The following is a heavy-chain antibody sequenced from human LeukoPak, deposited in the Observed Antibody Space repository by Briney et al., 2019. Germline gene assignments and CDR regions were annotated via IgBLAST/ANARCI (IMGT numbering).Heavy chain of an antibody. J-gene: IGHJ6*03. D-gene: IGHD6-19*01. CDR3: ARDYSGRGQWLVPVYYYTDV. V-gene: IGHV3-48*01. CDR2: ISSSSSTI. CDR1: GFTFSSYS. Sequence: GGSLRLSCAASGFTFSSYSMNWVRQAPGKGLEWVSYISSSSSTIYYADSVKGRFTISRDNAKNSLYLQMNSLRAEDTAVYYCARDYSGRGQWLVPVYYYTDVWGKGTTVTVSS.